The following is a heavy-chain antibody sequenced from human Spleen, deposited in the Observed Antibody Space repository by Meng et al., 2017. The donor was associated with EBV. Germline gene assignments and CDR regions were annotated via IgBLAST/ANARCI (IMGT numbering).Heavy chain of an antibody. D-gene: IGHD1-26*01. CDR2: IYWDDDK. J-gene: IGHJ4*02. CDR1: WFSLSTSGVG. V-gene: IGHV2-5*02. CDR3: AHIGSSATAFDS. Sequence: ITLKEFGPTLVKPTQTLTLTCTFSWFSLSTSGVGVAWIRQPPGKALEWLALIYWDDDKYYSPSLNGRVTLTKDTSKSEVVLEMTNVETVDTGTYFRAHIGSSATAFDSWGQGTLVTVSS.